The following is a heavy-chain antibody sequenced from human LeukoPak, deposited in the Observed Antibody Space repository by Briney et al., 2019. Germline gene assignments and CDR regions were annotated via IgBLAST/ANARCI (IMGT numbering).Heavy chain of an antibody. CDR1: GFTFSSYG. V-gene: IGHV3-30*18. CDR3: AKGGSSWYKWVYYYYYYGMDV. CDR2: ISYDGSNK. D-gene: IGHD6-13*01. Sequence: GGSLRLSCAASGFTFSSYGMHWVRQAPGKGLEWVAVISYDGSNKYYADSVKGRFTISRDNSKNTLYLQMNSLRAEDTAVYYCAKGGSSWYKWVYYYYYYGMDVWGQGTTVTVSS. J-gene: IGHJ6*02.